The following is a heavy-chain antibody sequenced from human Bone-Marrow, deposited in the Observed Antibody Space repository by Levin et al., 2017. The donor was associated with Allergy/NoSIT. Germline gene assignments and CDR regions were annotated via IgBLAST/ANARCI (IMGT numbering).Heavy chain of an antibody. Sequence: GESLKISCAVSGFTSGSNAMSWVRQAPGKGLEWVANINEDGSEIYYVNSVKGRFTISRDNAKNSLYLHLNSLTAEDTAVYYCGRFTRGNEADYWGQGTLVIVSS. D-gene: IGHD2-15*01. CDR3: GRFTRGNEADY. J-gene: IGHJ4*02. CDR2: INEDGSEI. CDR1: GFTSGSNA. V-gene: IGHV3-7*01.